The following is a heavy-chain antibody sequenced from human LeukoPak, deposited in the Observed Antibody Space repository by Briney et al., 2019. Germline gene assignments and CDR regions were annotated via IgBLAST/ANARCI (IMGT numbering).Heavy chain of an antibody. D-gene: IGHD6-13*01. Sequence: PGGSLRLSCAASGFTFSAYWMKWVRQAPGKGLGWVADITPDGNEKYYVDSVKGRFTISRGNAKNSLYLLMNGLRAEDTAVYYCLSAGFTGDDSWGQGTLVTVSS. V-gene: IGHV3-7*05. CDR1: GFTFSAYW. CDR2: ITPDGNEK. CDR3: LSAGFTGDDS. J-gene: IGHJ4*02.